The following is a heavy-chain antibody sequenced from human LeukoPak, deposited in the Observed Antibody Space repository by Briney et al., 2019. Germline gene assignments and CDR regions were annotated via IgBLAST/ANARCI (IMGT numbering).Heavy chain of an antibody. CDR1: GGSISSYY. V-gene: IGHV4-59*08. D-gene: IGHD3-9*01. CDR2: IYYSGST. J-gene: IGHJ6*02. CDR3: ARHVAELRYFDWLLVGGMDV. Sequence: PSETLSLTCTVSGGSISSYYWSWIRQPPGKGLEWIGYIYYSGSTNYNPSLKSRVTISVDTSKNQFSLKLSSVTAADTAVYYCARHVAELRYFDWLLVGGMDVWGQGTTVTVSS.